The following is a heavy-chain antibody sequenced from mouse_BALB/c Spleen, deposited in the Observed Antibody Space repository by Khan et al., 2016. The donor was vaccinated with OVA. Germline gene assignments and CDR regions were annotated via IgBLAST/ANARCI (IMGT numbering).Heavy chain of an antibody. CDR2: INTNTDYI. J-gene: IGHJ3*01. CDR1: GYTFTSFW. CDR3: VKHCSSSAGFTY. D-gene: IGHD1-1*01. V-gene: IGHV1-7*01. Sequence: QVQLQQSGAELAKPGASVKLSCTASGYTFTSFWMHWVKQRPGQGLEWVGYINTNTDYIEYKQKFKDQATLTADKSSSTALMQLTSLTSEDSAVYYCVKHCSSSAGFTYWGQGTLVTVSA.